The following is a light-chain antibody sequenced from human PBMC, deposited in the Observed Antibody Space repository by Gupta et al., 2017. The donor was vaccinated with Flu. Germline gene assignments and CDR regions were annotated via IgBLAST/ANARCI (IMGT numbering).Light chain of an antibody. CDR1: QSVASY. CDR2: DAS. J-gene: IGKJ5*01. Sequence: EIVLPQSPATLSLSPGERATLSCRASQSVASYLAWSQQKPGQAPRRLISDASNRATAIPARFSGSGSGTDFTLTISSLQPEDFALYYCQQRSSGPITFGPGTRLEIK. CDR3: QQRSSGPIT. V-gene: IGKV3-11*01.